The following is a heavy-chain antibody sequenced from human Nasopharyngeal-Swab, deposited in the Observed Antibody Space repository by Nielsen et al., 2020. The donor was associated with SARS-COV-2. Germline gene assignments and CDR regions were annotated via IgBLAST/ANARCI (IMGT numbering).Heavy chain of an antibody. V-gene: IGHV1-18*01. CDR1: GYTLTNYG. CDR3: ATGPAVADQYYYYYGMDV. J-gene: IGHJ6*02. D-gene: IGHD6-19*01. CDR2: ISGYNGNT. Sequence: AAVKDSCKASGYTLTNYGVTWVRQAPGQGLEWMGWISGYNGNTKFAQKLQGRATMTTDTATSTAYMELRSLRSDDTAVYYCATGPAVADQYYYYYGMDVWGQGTTVTVSS.